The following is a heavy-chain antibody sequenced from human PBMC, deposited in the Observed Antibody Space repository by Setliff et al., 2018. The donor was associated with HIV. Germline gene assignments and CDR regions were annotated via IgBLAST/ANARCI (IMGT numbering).Heavy chain of an antibody. D-gene: IGHD3-3*01. CDR3: ARGADEPTIFGVVIRNDYFDY. CDR2: IYTSGST. Sequence: SQTLSLTCTVSGGSISSYYWSWIRQPAGKGLEWIGHIYTSGSTNYNPSLKSRVTISVDTSKNQFSLKLSSVNAADTAVYYCARGADEPTIFGVVIRNDYFDYWGQGTLVTVSS. V-gene: IGHV4-4*07. J-gene: IGHJ4*02. CDR1: GGSISSYY.